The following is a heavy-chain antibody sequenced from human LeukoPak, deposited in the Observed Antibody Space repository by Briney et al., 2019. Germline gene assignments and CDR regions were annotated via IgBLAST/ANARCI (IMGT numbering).Heavy chain of an antibody. CDR2: IHYSGST. Sequence: PSETLSLTCTVSGRSISSSSYYWGWIRQPPGKGLEWIGHIHYSGSTNYNPSLKSRVTMSLDTSKNQFSLILSSVTAADTAVYYCARRMRHSSGHDYWGQGTLVTVSS. CDR1: GRSISSSSYY. D-gene: IGHD3-22*01. CDR3: ARRMRHSSGHDY. V-gene: IGHV4-61*05. J-gene: IGHJ4*02.